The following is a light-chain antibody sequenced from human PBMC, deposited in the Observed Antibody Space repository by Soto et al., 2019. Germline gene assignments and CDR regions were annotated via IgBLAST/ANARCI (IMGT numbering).Light chain of an antibody. J-gene: IGKJ4*01. CDR1: QTISSW. CDR2: DAS. V-gene: IGKV1-5*01. Sequence: DLQMTQSPSTLSVSVGDRVTITCRASQTISSWLAWYQQKPGKAPKLLIYDASSLERGVPSRFSGSGSGTEFTLTISSLQPDDFATYYCQQTYGTPPTFGGGTKVDI. CDR3: QQTYGTPPT.